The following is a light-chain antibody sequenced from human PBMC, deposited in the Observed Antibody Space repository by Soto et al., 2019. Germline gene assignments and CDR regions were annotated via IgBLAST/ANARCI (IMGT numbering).Light chain of an antibody. CDR3: SSYTSSSTYV. V-gene: IGLV2-14*01. CDR2: EVS. J-gene: IGLJ1*01. Sequence: QSALAQPASVSGSPGQSITISCTGTSSDVGGYNYVSWYQQHPGKAPKLMIYEVSNRPSGVSNRFSGSKSGNTASLTISLLQAEDEADYYCSSYTSSSTYVFGTGTKVTVL. CDR1: SSDVGGYNY.